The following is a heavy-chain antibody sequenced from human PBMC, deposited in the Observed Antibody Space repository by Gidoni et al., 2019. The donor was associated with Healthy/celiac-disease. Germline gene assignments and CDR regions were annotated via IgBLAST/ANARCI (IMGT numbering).Heavy chain of an antibody. Sequence: EVQLVESGGGLVQPGGSLRLSCAASGFTFSSYDMHWVRQATGKGLEWVSVIGTAGDTYYPGSVKGRFTISRENAKNSLYLQMNSLRAGDTAVYYCARNNWNDDAFDIWGQGTMVTVSS. D-gene: IGHD1-20*01. CDR3: ARNNWNDDAFDI. J-gene: IGHJ3*02. V-gene: IGHV3-13*01. CDR1: GFTFSSYD. CDR2: IGTAGDT.